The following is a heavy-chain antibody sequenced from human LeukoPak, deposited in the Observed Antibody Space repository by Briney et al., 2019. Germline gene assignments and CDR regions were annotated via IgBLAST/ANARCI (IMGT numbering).Heavy chain of an antibody. V-gene: IGHV3-15*01. CDR1: GFTFSNAW. CDR3: TTVIVVVPAAISDAFDI. CDR2: IKSKTDGGTT. Sequence: GGSLRLSCAASGFTFSNAWMSWVRQAPGKGLEGVGRIKSKTDGGTTDYAAPVKGRFTISRDDSKNTLYLQMNSLKTEDTAVYYCTTVIVVVPAAISDAFDIWGQGTMVTVSS. D-gene: IGHD2-2*01. J-gene: IGHJ3*02.